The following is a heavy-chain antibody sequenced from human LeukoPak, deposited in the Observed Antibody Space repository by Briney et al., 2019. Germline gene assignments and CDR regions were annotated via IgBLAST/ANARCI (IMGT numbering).Heavy chain of an antibody. D-gene: IGHD3/OR15-3a*01. CDR1: GFTFSSYG. CDR2: IRYDGSNK. Sequence: GGSLRLSCAASGFTFSSYGMHWVRQAPGKGLEWVAFIRYDGSNKYYADSVKGRFTISRDNSKNTLYLQMNSLRAEDTAVYYCEKRGLAEGYYNYYMDVWGKGTTVTVSS. J-gene: IGHJ6*03. V-gene: IGHV3-30*02. CDR3: EKRGLAEGYYNYYMDV.